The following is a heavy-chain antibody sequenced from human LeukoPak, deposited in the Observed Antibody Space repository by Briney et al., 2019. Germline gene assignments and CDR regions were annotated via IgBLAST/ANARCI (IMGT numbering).Heavy chain of an antibody. CDR2: INHIGST. V-gene: IGHV4-39*01. Sequence: PSETLSLTCTVSGDSISSGSYYWSWIHHPSGRGLEWMGEINHIGSTNYNPSLKSVVTISEATSKNQFSLKLSSVPAADTAVYSCARHSSSWYSGRFDYWGQGTLVTVSS. D-gene: IGHD6-13*01. J-gene: IGHJ4*02. CDR1: GDSISSGSYY. CDR3: ARHSSSWYSGRFDY.